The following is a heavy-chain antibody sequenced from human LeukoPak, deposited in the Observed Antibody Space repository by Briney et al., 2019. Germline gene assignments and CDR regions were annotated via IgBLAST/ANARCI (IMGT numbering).Heavy chain of an antibody. CDR1: GFAFSRYG. CDR3: ARGPGALDY. J-gene: IGHJ4*02. Sequence: GRSLRLSCAASGFAFSRYGMHWVRQAPGKGLEGVALISHDGTNRNHADSVKGRFTISRDNSNNTLCLQMSSLRAEDTAVYYCARGPGALDYWGQGALVTVSS. D-gene: IGHD2-2*01. CDR2: ISHDGTNR. V-gene: IGHV3-30*03.